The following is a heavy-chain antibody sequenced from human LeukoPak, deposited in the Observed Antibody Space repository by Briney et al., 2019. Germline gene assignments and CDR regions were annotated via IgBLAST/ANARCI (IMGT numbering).Heavy chain of an antibody. V-gene: IGHV3-66*02. D-gene: IGHD3-10*01. J-gene: IGHJ6*03. Sequence: GGSLRLSCAASGFSVSSKYMSWVRQIPGKGLEWVSVIYSGGDTYYADSVKGRFTISRDNSKNTVYLQMNSLRAEDTAVYYCARGSWFGDPKLYTHYMDVWGKGTTVTVSS. CDR2: IYSGGDT. CDR1: GFSVSSKY. CDR3: ARGSWFGDPKLYTHYMDV.